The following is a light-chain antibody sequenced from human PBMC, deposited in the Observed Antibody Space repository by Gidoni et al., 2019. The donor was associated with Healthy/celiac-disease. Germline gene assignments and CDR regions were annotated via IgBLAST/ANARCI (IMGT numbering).Light chain of an antibody. CDR1: QDISNY. CDR3: QQYDNLLALT. V-gene: IGKV1-33*01. J-gene: IGKJ4*01. Sequence: RVTSTCQASQDISNYLSWYQQKPGKDPKLLIYDASNLETGVPSRFSGSGSGTDFTFTISCLRPEDIATYYCQQYDNLLALTFGGXTKVEIK. CDR2: DAS.